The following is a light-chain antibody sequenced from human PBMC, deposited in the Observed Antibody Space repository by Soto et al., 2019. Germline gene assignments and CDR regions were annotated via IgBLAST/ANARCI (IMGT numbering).Light chain of an antibody. V-gene: IGLV2-14*01. CDR2: DVC. Sequence: QSALTQPASVSGSPGQSITISCTGTSSDVGGYNYVSWYQQHPGKAPKLMIYDVCNRPSGVTNRFSGSKSGNTASLTIAGLQAEDEADYYCSSYTCSSTPYVFGTRTKLTVL. J-gene: IGLJ1*01. CDR3: SSYTCSSTPYV. CDR1: SSDVGGYNY.